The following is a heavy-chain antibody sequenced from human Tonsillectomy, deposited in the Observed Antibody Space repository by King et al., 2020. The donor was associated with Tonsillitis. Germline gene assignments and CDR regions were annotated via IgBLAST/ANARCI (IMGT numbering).Heavy chain of an antibody. D-gene: IGHD3-22*01. V-gene: IGHV4-34*01. J-gene: IGHJ4*02. CDR3: ARRLGYFDTSAYHFDY. CDR2: INHGGST. Sequence: VQLQQWGAGLLKPSETLSLTCAVYGGSFSGYYWNWIRQPPGKGLEWIGEINHGGSTNYNPSLKSRVTISVDTSKNQFSPKLNSVTAADTAVYYCARRLGYFDTSAYHFDYWGQGTLVTVSS. CDR1: GGSFSGYY.